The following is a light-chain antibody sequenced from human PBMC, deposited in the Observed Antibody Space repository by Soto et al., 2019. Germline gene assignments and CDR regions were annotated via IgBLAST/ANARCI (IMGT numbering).Light chain of an antibody. V-gene: IGKV3-15*01. CDR1: QSVSSN. Sequence: EIVLTQSPATLSVSPGERATLSCGASQSVSSNLAWYQQKPGQAPRLLIYGASTRATGIPARFSGSGSGTEFTLTISSLQSEDFAVYYCQQYNNWPRTFGQGTKVYIK. CDR3: QQYNNWPRT. J-gene: IGKJ1*01. CDR2: GAS.